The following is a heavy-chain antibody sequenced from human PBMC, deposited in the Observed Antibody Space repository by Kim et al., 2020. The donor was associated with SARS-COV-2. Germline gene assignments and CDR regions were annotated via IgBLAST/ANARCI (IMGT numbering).Heavy chain of an antibody. V-gene: IGHV3-48*01. J-gene: IGHJ4*02. CDR3: ARLSDYYDDY. Sequence: TIYYADSVKGRFTISRDNAKNSLYLQMNSLRAEDTAVYYCARLSDYYDDYWGQGTLVTVSS. CDR2: TI. D-gene: IGHD3-22*01.